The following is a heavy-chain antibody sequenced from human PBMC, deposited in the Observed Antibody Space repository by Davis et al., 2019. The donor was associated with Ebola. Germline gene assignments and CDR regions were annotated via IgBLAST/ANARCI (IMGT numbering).Heavy chain of an antibody. J-gene: IGHJ6*02. CDR2: IYYSGST. Sequence: MPSETLSLTCTVSGGSISSSSYYWGWIRQPPGKGLEWIGSIYYSGSTYYNPSLKSRVTISVDTSKNQFSLKLSSVTAADTAVYYCARVYCSGGTCYSAYYYGMDVWGQGTTVTVSS. D-gene: IGHD2-15*01. CDR1: GGSISSSSYY. V-gene: IGHV4-39*01. CDR3: ARVYCSGGTCYSAYYYGMDV.